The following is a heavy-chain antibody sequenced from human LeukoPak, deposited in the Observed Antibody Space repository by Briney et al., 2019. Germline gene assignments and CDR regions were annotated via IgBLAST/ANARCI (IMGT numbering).Heavy chain of an antibody. CDR2: INPNSGGT. J-gene: IGHJ4*02. CDR3: ARSNPFWSGYPFDY. V-gene: IGHV1-2*02. CDR1: VYTFTGYY. D-gene: IGHD3-3*01. Sequence: ASVKVSCKASVYTFTGYYMHWVRQAPGQGLEWMGWINPNSGGTNYAQKFQGRVTMTRDTSISTAYMELSRLRSDDTAVYYCARSNPFWSGYPFDYWGQGTLVTVSS.